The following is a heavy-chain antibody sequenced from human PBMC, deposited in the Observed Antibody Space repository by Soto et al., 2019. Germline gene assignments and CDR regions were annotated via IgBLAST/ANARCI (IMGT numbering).Heavy chain of an antibody. CDR2: INHSGST. V-gene: IGHV4-34*01. Sequence: SETLSLTCAVYGGSFSGYYWSWIRQPLGKGLEWIGEINHSGSTNYNPSLKSRVTISVDTSKNQFSLKLSSVTAADTAVYYCARGHGSSWYLYYYGMDVWGQGTTVTVSS. D-gene: IGHD6-13*01. CDR1: GGSFSGYY. J-gene: IGHJ6*02. CDR3: ARGHGSSWYLYYYGMDV.